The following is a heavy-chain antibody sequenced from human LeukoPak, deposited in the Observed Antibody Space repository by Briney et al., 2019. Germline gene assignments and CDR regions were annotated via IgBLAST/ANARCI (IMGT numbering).Heavy chain of an antibody. Sequence: ASVKVSCKASGYTFTTYDISWVRQAPGQGPEWMGWINTHTGDTRYGQKVQGRVTMTTDTSTSTAYMELRRLESGDTAVYFCARGPGGCSGGSCYHDYWGQGTLVTVSS. D-gene: IGHD2-15*01. CDR1: GYTFTTYD. CDR3: ARGPGGCSGGSCYHDY. J-gene: IGHJ4*02. CDR2: INTHTGDT. V-gene: IGHV1-18*01.